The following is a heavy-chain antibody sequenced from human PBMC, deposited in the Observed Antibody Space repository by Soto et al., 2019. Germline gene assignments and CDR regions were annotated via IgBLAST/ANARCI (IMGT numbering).Heavy chain of an antibody. Sequence: PGESLKISCKGSGYSFTSYWISWVRQMPGKGLEWMGRIDPSDSYTNYSPSFQGHVTISADKSISTAYLQWSSLKASDTAMYYCASERIVVVPAASQNYYYYYGMDAWGQGTTVTVSS. V-gene: IGHV5-10-1*01. D-gene: IGHD2-2*01. CDR2: IDPSDSYT. CDR1: GYSFTSYW. CDR3: ASERIVVVPAASQNYYYYYGMDA. J-gene: IGHJ6*02.